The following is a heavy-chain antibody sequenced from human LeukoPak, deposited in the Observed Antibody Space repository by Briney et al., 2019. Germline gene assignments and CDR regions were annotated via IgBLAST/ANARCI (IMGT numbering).Heavy chain of an antibody. CDR3: ARGDSGSYYFDY. Sequence: GGSLRLSCAASGFTFSNYWVNWVRQAPGKGLEWVSYISSSGSTIYYADSVKGRFTISRDNAKNSLYLQMNSLRAEDTAVYYCARGDSGSYYFDYWGQGTLVTVSS. J-gene: IGHJ4*02. V-gene: IGHV3-48*04. CDR2: ISSSGSTI. D-gene: IGHD1-26*01. CDR1: GFTFSNYW.